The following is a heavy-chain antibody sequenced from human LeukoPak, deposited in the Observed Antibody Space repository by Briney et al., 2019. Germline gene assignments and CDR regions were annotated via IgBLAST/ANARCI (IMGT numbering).Heavy chain of an antibody. D-gene: IGHD2-21*02. CDR2: SSHSGDT. CDR1: GETFSGHC. Sequence: RSSPTLSLTCAVYGETFSGHCWSSTRQAPGKGLEWIGESSHSGDTKYNPSLKSRVTVAVDTSKNQFSLHLTSVTAADTALYYCARSVTLIRGIKCDYWSQGSLITVSS. CDR3: ARSVTLIRGIKCDY. J-gene: IGHJ4*02. V-gene: IGHV4-34*08.